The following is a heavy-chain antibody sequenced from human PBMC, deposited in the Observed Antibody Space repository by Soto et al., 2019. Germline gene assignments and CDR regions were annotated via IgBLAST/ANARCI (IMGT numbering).Heavy chain of an antibody. V-gene: IGHV4-34*01. D-gene: IGHD2-15*01. Sequence: ELIPHPYAVEGGYGRDYCWSWIRQTPGKGLEWIGEINHSGSTNYNPSLKSRVTISVATSKNQFSLKLSSVTAAFFSAYYRGRQASGAAIDFRGQGILVTGPS. CDR3: GRQASGAAIDF. J-gene: IGHJ4*02. CDR2: INHSGST. CDR1: GGYGRDYC.